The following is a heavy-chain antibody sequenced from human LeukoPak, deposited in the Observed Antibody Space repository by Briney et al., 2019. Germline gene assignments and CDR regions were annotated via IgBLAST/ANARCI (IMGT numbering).Heavy chain of an antibody. V-gene: IGHV4-59*01. D-gene: IGHD3-10*01. CDR2: IYYTGST. Sequence: SETLSLTCTVSGGSISTYYWSWIRQPPGKGLEWIGYIYYTGSTNYNPSLKSRLTISVDTSKNQFSLKLSSVTAADTAVYYCARRGGSGRSFDYWGQGTLVTVSS. CDR3: ARRGGSGRSFDY. CDR1: GGSISTYY. J-gene: IGHJ4*02.